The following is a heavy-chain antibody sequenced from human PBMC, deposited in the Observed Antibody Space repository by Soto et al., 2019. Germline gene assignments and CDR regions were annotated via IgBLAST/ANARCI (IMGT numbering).Heavy chain of an antibody. CDR1: GFTVSSNY. V-gene: IGHV3-66*01. D-gene: IGHD4-17*01. J-gene: IGHJ1*01. CDR2: IYSGSST. CDR3: ARDFVHGDHPEYFQH. Sequence: EVQLVESGGGLVQPGGSLRLSCAASGFTVSSNYMNWVRQAPGKGLEWVSVIYSGSSTYYADSVKGRFTISRDNSKNTLSLQINSLRAEDTAVYYGARDFVHGDHPEYFQHWGQGTLVTVSS.